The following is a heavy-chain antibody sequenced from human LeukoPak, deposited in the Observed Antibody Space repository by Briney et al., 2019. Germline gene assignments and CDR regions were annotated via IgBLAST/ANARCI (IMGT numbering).Heavy chain of an antibody. J-gene: IGHJ6*03. Sequence: SETLSLTCTVSGGSISSSSYYWGWIRQPPGKGLEWIGNIYYSGSTYYNPSLKSRVTISLDTSKNQFSLKLSSVTAADTAVYYCASVRRGFGESSKYYAYYYMGVWGKGTTVTISS. CDR1: GGSISSSSYY. D-gene: IGHD3-10*01. V-gene: IGHV4-39*01. CDR2: IYYSGST. CDR3: ASVRRGFGESSKYYAYYYMGV.